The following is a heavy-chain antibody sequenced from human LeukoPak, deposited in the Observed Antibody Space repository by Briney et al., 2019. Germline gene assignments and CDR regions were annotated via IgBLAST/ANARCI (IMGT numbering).Heavy chain of an antibody. CDR1: GFTFSSYS. D-gene: IGHD3-10*01. CDR2: ISSSSSYI. CDR3: ARAEYYYGDDAFDI. Sequence: GGSLRLSCAASGFTFSSYSMNWVRQAPGKGLEWVSSISSSSSYIYYADSMKGRFTISRDNAKNSLYLQMNSLRAEDTAVYYCARAEYYYGDDAFDIWGQGTMVTVSS. J-gene: IGHJ3*02. V-gene: IGHV3-21*01.